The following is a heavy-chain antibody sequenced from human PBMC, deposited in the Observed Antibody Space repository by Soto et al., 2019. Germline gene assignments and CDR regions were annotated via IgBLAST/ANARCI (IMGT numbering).Heavy chain of an antibody. CDR2: IIPIFGTA. CDR1: GGTFSSYA. V-gene: IGHV1-69*13. D-gene: IGHD6-13*01. Sequence: GASVKVSCKASGGTFSSYAISWVRQAPGQGLEWMGGIIPIFGTANYAQKFQGRVTITADESTSTAYMELSSLRSEDTAVYYCARDLSRMPGSSWYDSYYGIAVWGQGTTVTVSS. CDR3: ARDLSRMPGSSWYDSYYGIAV. J-gene: IGHJ6*02.